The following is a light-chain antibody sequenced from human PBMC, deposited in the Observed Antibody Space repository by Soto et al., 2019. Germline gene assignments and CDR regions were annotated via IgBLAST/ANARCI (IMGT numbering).Light chain of an antibody. CDR1: QSVFYSSNNKNY. CDR2: WAS. J-gene: IGKJ3*01. V-gene: IGKV4-1*01. Sequence: DIVMTQSPDSLAVSLGERATINCKSSQSVFYSSNNKNYLTWYQHKPGQPPKLLISWASNRESGVPDRFSGSGSWTDFTLTIRSLQPEDVAVYYCHQFYTTPFTFGPGTKVDLK. CDR3: HQFYTTPFT.